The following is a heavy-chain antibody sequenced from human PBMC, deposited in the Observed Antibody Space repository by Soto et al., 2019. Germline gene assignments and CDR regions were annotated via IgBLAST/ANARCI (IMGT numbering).Heavy chain of an antibody. D-gene: IGHD3-10*01. J-gene: IGHJ5*02. Sequence: SETLSLTCTVSGGSVSSGSYYWSWIRQPPGKGLEWIGYIYYSGSTNYNPSLKSRVTISVDTSKNQFSLKLSSVTAADTAVYYCARFSMVRGGGFDPWGQGTLVTVSS. CDR3: ARFSMVRGGGFDP. CDR2: IYYSGST. V-gene: IGHV4-61*01. CDR1: GGSVSSGSYY.